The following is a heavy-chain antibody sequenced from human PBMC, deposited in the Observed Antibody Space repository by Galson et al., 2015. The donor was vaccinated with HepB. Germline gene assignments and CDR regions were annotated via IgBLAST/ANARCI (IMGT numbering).Heavy chain of an antibody. J-gene: IGHJ4*02. Sequence: SVKVSCKASGCTFSSYAISWVRQAPGQGLEWMGGIIPIFGTANYAQKSQGRVTITADKSTSTAYMELSSLRSEDTAVYYCARELPSLRHIAAAGTRPRDYWGQGTLVTVSS. V-gene: IGHV1-69*06. D-gene: IGHD6-13*01. CDR1: GCTFSSYA. CDR2: IIPIFGTA. CDR3: ARELPSLRHIAAAGTRPRDY.